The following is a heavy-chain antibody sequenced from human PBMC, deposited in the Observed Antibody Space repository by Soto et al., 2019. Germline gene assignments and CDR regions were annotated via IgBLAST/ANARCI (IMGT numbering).Heavy chain of an antibody. CDR3: AKDLTDTAMVYFFFRY. J-gene: IGHJ4*02. CDR2: ISYDGSNK. Sequence: HPGGSLRLSCAASGFTFSSYGMHWVRQAPGKGLEWVAVISYDGSNKYYADSVKGRFTISRDNSKNTLYLQMNSLRAEDTAVYYCAKDLTDTAMVYFFFRYWGQGTLVTVSS. CDR1: GFTFSSYG. V-gene: IGHV3-30*18. D-gene: IGHD5-18*01.